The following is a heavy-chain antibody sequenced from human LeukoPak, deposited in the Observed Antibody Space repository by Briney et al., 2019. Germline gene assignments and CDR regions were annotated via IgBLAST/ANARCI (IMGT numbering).Heavy chain of an antibody. D-gene: IGHD3-10*01. J-gene: IGHJ4*02. CDR2: ISGSGGST. CDR1: GFTFSSYG. Sequence: TGGSLRLSCAASGFTFSSYGMSWVRQAPGKGLEWVSAISGSGGSTYYADSVKGRFTISRDNSKNTLYLQMNSLRAEDTAVYYCAKVARNFLWFGELEYWGQGTLVTVSS. V-gene: IGHV3-23*01. CDR3: AKVARNFLWFGELEY.